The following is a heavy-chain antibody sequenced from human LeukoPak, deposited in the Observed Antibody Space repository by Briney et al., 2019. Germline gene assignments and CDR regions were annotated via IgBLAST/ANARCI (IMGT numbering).Heavy chain of an antibody. J-gene: IGHJ4*02. CDR1: GGSISSYY. D-gene: IGHD6-19*01. Sequence: SVTLSLACTVSGGSISSYYWSWIRQPAGKGLEWIGRIYTSGSTNYNPSLKSRVTMSVDTSKNQFSLKLSSVTAADTAVYYCARTNSSGWWNYFDYWGQGTLVTVSS. V-gene: IGHV4-4*07. CDR2: IYTSGST. CDR3: ARTNSSGWWNYFDY.